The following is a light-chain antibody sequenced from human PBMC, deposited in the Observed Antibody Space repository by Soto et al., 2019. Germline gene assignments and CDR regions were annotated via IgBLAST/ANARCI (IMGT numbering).Light chain of an antibody. V-gene: IGLV2-14*01. CDR3: SSYTSSSTYV. J-gene: IGLJ1*01. CDR2: DVS. Sequence: QSVLTKPASVSGAPGQSITISCVGTSGDIGDYNYVSWYQQHPGKVPKVIIYDVSNRPSGVSNRFSGTKSGNTASLTISGLQAEDEADYYCSSYTSSSTYVFGTGTKVTVL. CDR1: SGDIGDYNY.